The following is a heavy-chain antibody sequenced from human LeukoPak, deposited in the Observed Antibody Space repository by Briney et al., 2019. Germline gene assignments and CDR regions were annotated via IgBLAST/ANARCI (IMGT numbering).Heavy chain of an antibody. V-gene: IGHV3-21*01. J-gene: IGHJ4*02. D-gene: IGHD6-19*01. CDR1: GFTFSSYS. CDR3: ASKFLAVAAV. Sequence: PGRSLRLSCVASGFTFSSYSMNWVRQAPGKGLEWVSSISSSSSYIYYADSVKGRFTISRDNAKNSLYLQMNSLRAEDTAVYYCASKFLAVAAVWGQGTLVTVSS. CDR2: ISSSSSYI.